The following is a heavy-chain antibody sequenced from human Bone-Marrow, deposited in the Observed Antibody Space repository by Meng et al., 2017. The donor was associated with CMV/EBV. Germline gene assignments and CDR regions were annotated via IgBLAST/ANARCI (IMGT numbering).Heavy chain of an antibody. Sequence: SLKISCAASGFTFDDYAMHWVRQAPGKGLEWVSGISWNSGSIGYADSVKGRFTISRDNAKNSLYLQMNSLRAEDTAVYYCARHVTTRRGRGAAGYYYYGMDVWGQGTTVTVSS. V-gene: IGHV3-9*01. CDR1: GFTFDDYA. CDR2: ISWNSGSI. D-gene: IGHD4-11*01. CDR3: ARHVTTRRGRGAAGYYYYGMDV. J-gene: IGHJ6*02.